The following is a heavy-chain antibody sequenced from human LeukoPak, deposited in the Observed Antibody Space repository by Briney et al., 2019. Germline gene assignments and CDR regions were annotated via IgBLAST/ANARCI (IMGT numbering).Heavy chain of an antibody. D-gene: IGHD6-19*01. CDR3: ARAGSSGWSLDY. CDR2: ISYDGSNK. Sequence: GGSLRLSCAASGFTFSSYAMHWVRQAPAKGLEWVAVISYDGSNKYYADSVKGRFTISRDNSKNTLYLQMNSLRAEDTAVYYCARAGSSGWSLDYWGQGTLVTVSS. V-gene: IGHV3-30-3*01. J-gene: IGHJ4*02. CDR1: GFTFSSYA.